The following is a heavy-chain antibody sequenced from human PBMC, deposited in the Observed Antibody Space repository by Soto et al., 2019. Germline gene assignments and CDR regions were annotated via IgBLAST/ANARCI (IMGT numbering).Heavy chain of an antibody. CDR2: INHSGST. CDR1: GGSISSGGYY. CDR3: AIDESQYSSS. D-gene: IGHD6-6*01. Sequence: SETLSLTCTVSGGSISSGGYYWSWIRQPPGKGLEWIGDINHSGSTNYNPSLKSRVTISVDTSKNQFSLKLSSVTAADTAVYYCAIDESQYSSSWGQGTLVTVSS. V-gene: IGHV4-39*07. J-gene: IGHJ4*02.